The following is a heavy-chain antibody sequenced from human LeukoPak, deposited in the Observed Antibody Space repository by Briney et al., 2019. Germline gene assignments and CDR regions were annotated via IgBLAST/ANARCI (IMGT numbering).Heavy chain of an antibody. Sequence: ASVKVSCKASGGTFSSYAISWVRQAPGQGLEWMGGIIPIFGTANYAQKFQGRVTITADESTDTVYMELSSLRSEDTAVYYCARGGDYTIFDYWGQGTLVTVSS. CDR1: GGTFSSYA. V-gene: IGHV1-69*13. D-gene: IGHD4-17*01. CDR2: IIPIFGTA. J-gene: IGHJ4*02. CDR3: ARGGDYTIFDY.